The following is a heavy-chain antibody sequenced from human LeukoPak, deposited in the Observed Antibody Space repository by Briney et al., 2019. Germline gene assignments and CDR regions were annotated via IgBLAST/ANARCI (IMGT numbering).Heavy chain of an antibody. D-gene: IGHD6-19*01. J-gene: IGHJ4*02. CDR3: ARDWGAGGAVAGTEFDY. Sequence: KPSETLSLTCTVSGGSISSSSYYWGWIRQPPGKGLEWIGSIYYSGSTYYNPSLKSRVTISVDTSKNQFSLKLSSVTAADTAVYYCARDWGAGGAVAGTEFDYWGQGTLVTVSS. CDR2: IYYSGST. V-gene: IGHV4-39*07. CDR1: GGSISSSSYY.